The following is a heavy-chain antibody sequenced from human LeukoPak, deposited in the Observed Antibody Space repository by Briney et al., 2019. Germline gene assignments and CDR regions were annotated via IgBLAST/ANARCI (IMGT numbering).Heavy chain of an antibody. CDR3: ARGFGGWHAFDI. D-gene: IGHD2-8*01. V-gene: IGHV4-39*07. CDR1: GGSISIIRYY. CDR2: IYYSGST. J-gene: IGHJ3*02. Sequence: SETLSLTCTVSGGSISIIRYYWGWIRQPPGKGLEWIGSIYYSGSTYYNPSLKSRVTISVDTSTNQFSLKLRPVTAADTAVFYCARGFGGWHAFDIWGQGTMVTVSS.